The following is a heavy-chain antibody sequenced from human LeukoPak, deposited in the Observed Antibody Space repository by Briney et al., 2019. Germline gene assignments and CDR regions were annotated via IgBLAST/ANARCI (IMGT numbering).Heavy chain of an antibody. Sequence: GGSLRLSCGASGFTFSRYWMTWVRQVPGKGLEWVANINQDGREKYYVDSVKGRFTISRDNTKNSLYLQMNSLRAEDTAVYYCARDTYGDGDYWGQGTLITVSS. D-gene: IGHD4-17*01. J-gene: IGHJ4*02. V-gene: IGHV3-7*01. CDR3: ARDTYGDGDY. CDR1: GFTFSRYW. CDR2: INQDGREK.